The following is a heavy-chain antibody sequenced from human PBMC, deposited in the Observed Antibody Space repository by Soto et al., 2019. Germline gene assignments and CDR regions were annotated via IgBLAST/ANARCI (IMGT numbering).Heavy chain of an antibody. CDR2: IDPSDSYT. J-gene: IGHJ5*02. CDR1: WYRFTIYC. CDR3: ATEQQRQLVPGFDP. D-gene: IGHD6-13*01. V-gene: IGHV5-10-1*01. Sequence: GESLKISCNSSWYRFTIYCISLVLQMPGKGREWMGRIDPSDSYTNYSPSFQGHVTISADKSISTAYLQWSSLKASDTAMYYCATEQQRQLVPGFDPWGQGTLVTVSS.